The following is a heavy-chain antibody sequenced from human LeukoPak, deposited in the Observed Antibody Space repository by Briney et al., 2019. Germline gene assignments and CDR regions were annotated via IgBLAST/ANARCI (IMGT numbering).Heavy chain of an antibody. CDR3: ANAEPLEHDAFAF. D-gene: IGHD6-6*01. J-gene: IGHJ3*01. Sequence: SGGSLRLSCAASGFTFSSYEMNWVRQAPGKGLGWVSYISSSGSTIYYADSVKGRFTISRDNAKNSLYLQMNSVRVEDTAVYYCANAEPLEHDAFAFWGQGTTVTVSS. V-gene: IGHV3-48*03. CDR1: GFTFSSYE. CDR2: ISSSGSTI.